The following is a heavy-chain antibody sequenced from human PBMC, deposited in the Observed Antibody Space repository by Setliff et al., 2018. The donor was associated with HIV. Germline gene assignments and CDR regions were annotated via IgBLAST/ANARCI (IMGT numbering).Heavy chain of an antibody. Sequence: SVKVSCKASGYIFISYGFCWVRQAPGQGLEWLGGIIPLFGRASYAQKFQGRVTITADESTNTAYMELSSLGSGDTAVYYRARETAPAHYYGSGSYRLHAFDVWGQGTMVTVSS. CDR1: GYIFISYG. CDR3: ARETAPAHYYGSGSYRLHAFDV. V-gene: IGHV1-69*13. D-gene: IGHD3-10*01. J-gene: IGHJ3*01. CDR2: IIPLFGRA.